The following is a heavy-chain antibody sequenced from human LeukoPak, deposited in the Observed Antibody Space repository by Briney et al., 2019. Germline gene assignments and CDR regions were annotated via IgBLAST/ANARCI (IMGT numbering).Heavy chain of an antibody. CDR3: AREAAGGTTSFDY. D-gene: IGHD6-13*01. J-gene: IGHJ4*02. Sequence: ASVKVSCKASGYTFTRYYMHWVRQAPGQGLEWMGIINPSGGSTSYAQKFQGRVTMTRDKSTSTVYMELSSLSPEGTAVHYCAREAAGGTTSFDYWGQGTLVTVSS. V-gene: IGHV1-46*01. CDR2: INPSGGST. CDR1: GYTFTRYY.